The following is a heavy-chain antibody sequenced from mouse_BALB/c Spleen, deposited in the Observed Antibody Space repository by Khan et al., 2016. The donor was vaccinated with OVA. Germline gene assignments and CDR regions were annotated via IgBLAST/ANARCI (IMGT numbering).Heavy chain of an antibody. Sequence: EVQLQESGPGLVKPSQSLSLTCTVTGYSITSNYAWNWIRQFPGNKLEWMGYISYSGSTNYNPSLKSRISITRDTSKNQFFLQLNSVTTEDTATYCCARGNYYGYAMDYWGQGTSITVSP. J-gene: IGHJ4*01. CDR2: ISYSGST. CDR3: ARGNYYGYAMDY. CDR1: GYSITSNYA. D-gene: IGHD1-1*01. V-gene: IGHV3-2*02.